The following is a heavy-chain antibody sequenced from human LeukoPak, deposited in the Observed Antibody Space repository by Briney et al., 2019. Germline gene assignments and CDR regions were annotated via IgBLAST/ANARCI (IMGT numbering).Heavy chain of an antibody. CDR2: IYPGDSDT. CDR3: ARENYYGWGSYYTPRRYFDY. CDR1: GYSFTSYW. Sequence: GESLKISRKGSGYSFTSYWIGWVRQMPGKGLEWMGIIYPGDSDTRYSPSFQGQVPISADKSISTAYLQWSSLKASDTALYYCARENYYGWGSYYTPRRYFDYWGQGTLVTVSS. V-gene: IGHV5-51*01. D-gene: IGHD3-10*01. J-gene: IGHJ4*02.